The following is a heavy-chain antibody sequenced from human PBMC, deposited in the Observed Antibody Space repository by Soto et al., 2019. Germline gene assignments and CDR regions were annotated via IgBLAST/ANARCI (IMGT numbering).Heavy chain of an antibody. Sequence: EVQLLESGGGLVQPGGSLRLSCAASGFTFSSYAMSWVRQAPEKGLEWVSGIDGSGRNTYYADSVKGRFTISRDNSKNTLSVQMDSLRVEDTALYYCAKDGGSVCSGGTCYFQAPDYWGQGTLVTVSS. CDR1: GFTFSSYA. CDR3: AKDGGSVCSGGTCYFQAPDY. D-gene: IGHD2-15*01. J-gene: IGHJ4*02. V-gene: IGHV3-23*01. CDR2: IDGSGRNT.